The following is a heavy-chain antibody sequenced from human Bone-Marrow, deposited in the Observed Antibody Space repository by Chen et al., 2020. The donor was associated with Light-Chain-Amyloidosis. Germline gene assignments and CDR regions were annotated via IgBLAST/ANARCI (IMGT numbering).Heavy chain of an antibody. CDR1: GFAFRSYG. Sequence: QVQLVESGGGVLQPGTSLRLSCVASGFAFRSYGMPWVRQAPGKGLEWVAIISADADTKNYGDSVKGRFTISRDNSKNTLYLQMSSLRPEDTAVYYCVRVGADDYTWGTPYFDYWGQGTLVTVSS. D-gene: IGHD3-16*01. CDR3: VRVGADDYTWGTPYFDY. J-gene: IGHJ4*02. CDR2: ISADADTK. V-gene: IGHV3-30*03.